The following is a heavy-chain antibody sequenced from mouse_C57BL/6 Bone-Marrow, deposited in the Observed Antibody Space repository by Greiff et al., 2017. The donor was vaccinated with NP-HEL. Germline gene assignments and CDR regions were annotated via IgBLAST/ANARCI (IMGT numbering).Heavy chain of an antibody. CDR3: ARGNYGSRYYYAMDY. CDR2: IYPGGGYT. D-gene: IGHD1-1*01. Sequence: VKLQESGAELVRPGTSVKMSCKASGYTFTNYWIGWAKQRPGHGLEWIGDIYPGGGYTNYNEKFKGKATLTADKSSSTAYMQFSSLTSEDSAIYYCARGNYGSRYYYAMDYWGQGTTVTVSS. J-gene: IGHJ4*01. V-gene: IGHV1-63*01. CDR1: GYTFTNYW.